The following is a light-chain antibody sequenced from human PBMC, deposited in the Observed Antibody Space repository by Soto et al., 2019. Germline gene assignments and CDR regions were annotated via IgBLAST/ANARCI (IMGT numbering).Light chain of an antibody. CDR3: QQYNSH. CDR1: QSISSW. V-gene: IGKV1-5*01. J-gene: IGKJ4*01. CDR2: DAS. Sequence: IHLTESPTTKNASVGDRVTITCRASQSISSWLAWYQQKPGKAPKLLIYDASSLESGVPSRFSGSGSGTEFTLTISSLQPDDFATYYCQQYNSHFGG.